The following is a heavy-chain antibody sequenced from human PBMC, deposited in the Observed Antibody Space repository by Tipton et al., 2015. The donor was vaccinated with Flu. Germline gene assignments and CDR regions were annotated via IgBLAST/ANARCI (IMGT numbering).Heavy chain of an antibody. CDR2: INHSGST. Sequence: TLSLTCAVYGGSFSGYYWSWIRQPPGKGREWIGEINHSGSTNYNPSLKSRVTISVDTSKNQFSLKLSSVTAADTAVYYCARRTKWTMVRVVIVNWFDPWGQGTLVTVSS. D-gene: IGHD3-10*01. CDR3: ARRTKWTMVRVVIVNWFDP. V-gene: IGHV4-34*01. CDR1: GGSFSGYY. J-gene: IGHJ5*02.